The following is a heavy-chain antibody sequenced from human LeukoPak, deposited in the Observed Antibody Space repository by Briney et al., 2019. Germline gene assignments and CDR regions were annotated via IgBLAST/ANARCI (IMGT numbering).Heavy chain of an antibody. D-gene: IGHD3-3*01. J-gene: IGHJ3*02. CDR1: GGSFSGYY. V-gene: IGHV4-34*01. CDR2: INHSGST. Sequence: SETLSLTCAVYGGSFSGYYWSWIRQPPGKGLEWIGEINHSGSTNYNPSLKSRVTISVDTSKNQFSLKLSSVTAADTAVYYCARITDRTIFGEIMHGFDIWGQGTPVTVSS. CDR3: ARITDRTIFGEIMHGFDI.